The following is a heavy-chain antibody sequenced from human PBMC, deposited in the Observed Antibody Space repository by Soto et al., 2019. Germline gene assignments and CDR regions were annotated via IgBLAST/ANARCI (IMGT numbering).Heavy chain of an antibody. V-gene: IGHV1-46*03. CDR1: GDTCTSYY. CDR3: ARGEYYYDSSGYYDPEFDP. J-gene: IGHJ5*02. Sequence: GASVKVSCKASGDTCTSYYMHWVRQAPGQGLEWMGITNPSGGSTSYAQKFQGRVTMTRDTSTSTVYMELSSRRFEDTAVYYCARGEYYYDSSGYYDPEFDPWGQGTLVTVSS. D-gene: IGHD3-22*01. CDR2: TNPSGGST.